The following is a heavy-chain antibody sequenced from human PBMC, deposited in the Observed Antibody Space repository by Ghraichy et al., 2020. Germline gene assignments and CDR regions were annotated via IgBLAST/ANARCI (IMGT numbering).Heavy chain of an antibody. J-gene: IGHJ4*02. CDR3: ARENHHYGSGSYSDY. D-gene: IGHD3-10*01. V-gene: IGHV3-74*01. CDR1: GFAFSSYW. Sequence: WGSLRLSCAASGFAFSSYWMHWVRQAPGKGLVWVSRINSDGSITSYADSGKGRITISRDNAKNTLYLQVNSLRAEDTAVYYCARENHHYGSGSYSDYWGQGTLVTVSS. CDR2: INSDGSIT.